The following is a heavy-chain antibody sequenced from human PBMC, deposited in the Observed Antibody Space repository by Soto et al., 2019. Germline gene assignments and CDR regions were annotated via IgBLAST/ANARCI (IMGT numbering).Heavy chain of an antibody. Sequence: ASVKVSCKASGYTFTGYGISWVRQAPGQGLEWMGWISAYNGNTNYAQKLQGRVTMTTDTSTSTAYMELRSLRSGDTAVYYCGRSIAAAGMGAFDIWGQGTMVTVSS. CDR2: ISAYNGNT. CDR3: GRSIAAAGMGAFDI. D-gene: IGHD6-13*01. CDR1: GYTFTGYG. J-gene: IGHJ3*02. V-gene: IGHV1-18*01.